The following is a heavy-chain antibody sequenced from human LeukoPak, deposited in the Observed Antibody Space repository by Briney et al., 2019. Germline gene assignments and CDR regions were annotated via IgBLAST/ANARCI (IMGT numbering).Heavy chain of an antibody. CDR3: AKDLGSYCSSTSCYAGEGFDY. J-gene: IGHJ4*02. CDR1: GFTVGTSY. D-gene: IGHD2-2*01. Sequence: SGGSLRLSCVASGFTVGTSYMTWVRQAPGGGLECVSFIENTGTTYYADSVKGRFTISRDSSENTLYLQMNSLRAEDTAVYYCAKDLGSYCSSTSCYAGEGFDYWGQGTLVTVSS. V-gene: IGHV3-66*01. CDR2: IENTGTT.